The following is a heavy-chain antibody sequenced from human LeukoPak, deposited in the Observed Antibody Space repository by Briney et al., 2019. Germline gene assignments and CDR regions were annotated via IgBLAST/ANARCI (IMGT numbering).Heavy chain of an antibody. CDR2: INWNGGSI. Sequence: SLRLSCAASGFTFDDYAMHWVRQAPGKGLEWVSGINWNGGSIGYADSVKGRFTISRDNAKNSLYLQMNSLRAEDTALYYCAKSSSYSGYKGDFDYWGQGTLVTVSS. CDR3: AKSSSYSGYKGDFDY. V-gene: IGHV3-9*01. D-gene: IGHD5-12*01. CDR1: GFTFDDYA. J-gene: IGHJ4*02.